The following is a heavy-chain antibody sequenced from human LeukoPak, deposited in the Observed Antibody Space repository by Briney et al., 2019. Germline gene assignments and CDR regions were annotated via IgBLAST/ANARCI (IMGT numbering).Heavy chain of an antibody. J-gene: IGHJ4*02. CDR1: GGSFSGYY. CDR3: ARRKTYYYDSSGYYYITSEYYFDY. CDR2: INHSGST. D-gene: IGHD3-22*01. Sequence: PSETLSLTCAVYGGSFSGYYWSWIRQPPGKGLEGIGEINHSGSTNYNPSLKSRVTISVDTSKNQFSLKLSSVTAADTAVYYCARRKTYYYDSSGYYYITSEYYFDYWGQGTLVTVSS. V-gene: IGHV4-34*01.